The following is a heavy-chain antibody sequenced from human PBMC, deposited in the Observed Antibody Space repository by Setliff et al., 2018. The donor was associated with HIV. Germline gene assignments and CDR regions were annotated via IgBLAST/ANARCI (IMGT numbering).Heavy chain of an antibody. CDR1: GGSISYYY. CDR3: ARARRYGYFNDYMDV. V-gene: IGHV4-59*01. CDR2: IYYDGDA. J-gene: IGHJ6*03. Sequence: ETLSLTCTISGGSISYYYWSWIRQPPGKGLEWIGSIYYDGDATYNPSLKSRATMSVDFSTEFSLKLRSVSAADTAIYFCARARRYGYFNDYMDVWGKGTTVTVSS. D-gene: IGHD5-18*01.